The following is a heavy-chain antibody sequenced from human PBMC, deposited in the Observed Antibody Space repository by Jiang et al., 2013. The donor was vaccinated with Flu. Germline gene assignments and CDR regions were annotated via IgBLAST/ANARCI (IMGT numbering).Heavy chain of an antibody. CDR1: GYTLTELS. CDR3: ARDYYGSGSYFSQTFDY. CDR2: FDPEDGET. D-gene: IGHD3-10*01. V-gene: IGHV1-24*01. Sequence: EVKKPGASVKVSCKVSGYTLTELSMHWVRQAPGKGLEWMGGFDPEDGETIYAQKFQGRVTMTEDTSTDTAYMELRSLRSDDTAVYYCARDYYGSGSYFSQTFDYWGQGTLVTVSS. J-gene: IGHJ4*02.